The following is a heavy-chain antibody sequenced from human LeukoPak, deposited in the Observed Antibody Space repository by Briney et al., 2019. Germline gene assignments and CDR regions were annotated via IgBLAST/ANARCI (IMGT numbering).Heavy chain of an antibody. CDR3: ARRGSGYCSGGSCHGDY. CDR2: IYYSGST. D-gene: IGHD2-15*01. CDR1: GGSISSSSYY. Sequence: SETLSLTCTVSGGSISSSSYYWGWIRQPPGKGLEWIGSIYYSGSTYYNPSLKSRVTISVDTSKNQLSLKLSSVTAADTAVYYCARRGSGYCSGGSCHGDYWGQGTLVTVSS. J-gene: IGHJ4*02. V-gene: IGHV4-39*01.